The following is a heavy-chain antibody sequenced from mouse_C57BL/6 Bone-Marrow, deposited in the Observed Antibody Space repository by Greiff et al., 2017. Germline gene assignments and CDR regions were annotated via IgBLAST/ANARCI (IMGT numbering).Heavy chain of an antibody. Sequence: QVQLQQPGAELVMPGASVKLSCKASGYTFTSYWMHWVKQRPGQGLEWIGEIAPSDSYTNYNQKFKGKSTLTVDKSSSTAYMQLSSLTSEDSAVYYCAIYYGYDEPSYWGQGTLVTVSA. CDR2: IAPSDSYT. CDR3: AIYYGYDEPSY. CDR1: GYTFTSYW. D-gene: IGHD2-2*01. J-gene: IGHJ3*01. V-gene: IGHV1-69*01.